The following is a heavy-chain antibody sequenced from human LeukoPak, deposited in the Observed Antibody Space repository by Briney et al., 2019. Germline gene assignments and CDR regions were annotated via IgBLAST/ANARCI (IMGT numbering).Heavy chain of an antibody. CDR2: IYPGDSDT. CDR3: ARPEKEMAVDY. J-gene: IGHJ4*02. Sequence: GESLKISCKSSGYSVTRYWIGCVRQMPGKGLEWMGIIYPGDSDTRYSPSFQGQVTISADKSISTAYLQLHSLKASDTAMYYCARPEKEMAVDYWGQGTLVTVSS. CDR1: GYSVTRYW. V-gene: IGHV5-51*03. D-gene: IGHD5-24*01.